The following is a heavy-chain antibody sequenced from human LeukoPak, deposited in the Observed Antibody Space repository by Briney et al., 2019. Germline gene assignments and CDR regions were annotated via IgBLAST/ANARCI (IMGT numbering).Heavy chain of an antibody. CDR3: ERAPRQRRNYDFWSGAVGPLDY. V-gene: IGHV4-34*01. D-gene: IGHD3-3*01. Sequence: SETLSLTCTVSGGSISGYYWSWIRQPPGKGLEWIGEINHSGSTNYNPSLKSRVTISVDTSKNQFSLKLSSVTAADTAVYYCERAPRQRRNYDFWSGAVGPLDYWGQGTLVTVSS. CDR1: GGSISGYY. CDR2: INHSGST. J-gene: IGHJ4*02.